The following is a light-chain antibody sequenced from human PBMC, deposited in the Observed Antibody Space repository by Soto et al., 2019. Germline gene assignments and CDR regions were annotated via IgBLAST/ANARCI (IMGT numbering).Light chain of an antibody. Sequence: DIQMTQSPYTLSASVGDRVTITCRASQSISSWLAWYQQKPGKAPKLPIYDASSLESGVPSRFSGSGSGTEFTLTISSLQPDDFATYYCQQYNSYSPLWTFGQGTKVDIK. J-gene: IGKJ1*01. V-gene: IGKV1-5*01. CDR3: QQYNSYSPLWT. CDR2: DAS. CDR1: QSISSW.